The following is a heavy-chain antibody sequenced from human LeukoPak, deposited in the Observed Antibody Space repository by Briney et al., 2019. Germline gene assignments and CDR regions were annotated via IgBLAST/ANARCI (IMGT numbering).Heavy chain of an antibody. D-gene: IGHD6-13*01. V-gene: IGHV3-53*01. CDR1: GFTVSSNY. J-gene: IGHJ6*02. Sequence: GGSLRLSCAASGFTVSSNYMSWVRQAPGKGLEWVSVIYSGGSTYYADSVKGRFTISRDNSKNTLYLQMNSLRAEDTAVYYCAKIAGPDYYYYGMDVWGQGTTVTVSS. CDR3: AKIAGPDYYYYGMDV. CDR2: IYSGGST.